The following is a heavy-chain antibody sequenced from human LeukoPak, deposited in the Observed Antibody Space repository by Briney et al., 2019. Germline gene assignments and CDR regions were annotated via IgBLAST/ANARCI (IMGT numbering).Heavy chain of an antibody. V-gene: IGHV4-39*07. J-gene: IGHJ4*02. CDR1: GGSIDGSTGH. CDR3: ARVDIAVVPSASFDY. Sequence: LETLSLTCTVSGGSIDGSTGHWGWIRQPPGKGLEWIGSIFYRGSPYYNPSLNSRVTISIDRSKSQFSLELTSVTAADTAVYYCARVDIAVVPSASFDYWGQGTLVTVSS. D-gene: IGHD2-2*01. CDR2: IFYRGSP.